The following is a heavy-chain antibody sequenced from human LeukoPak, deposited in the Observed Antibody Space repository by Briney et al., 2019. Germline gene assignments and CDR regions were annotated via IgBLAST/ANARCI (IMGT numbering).Heavy chain of an antibody. Sequence: SETLSLTCTVSGGSISSSSYYWGWIRQPPGKGLEWIGSIYYSGSTYYNPSLKSRVTISVDTSKNQFSLKLSSVTAADTAVYYCASLAAAGTVAEYFQHWGQGTLVTVSS. V-gene: IGHV4-39*01. CDR3: ASLAAAGTVAEYFQH. CDR2: IYYSGST. CDR1: GGSISSSSYY. D-gene: IGHD6-13*01. J-gene: IGHJ1*01.